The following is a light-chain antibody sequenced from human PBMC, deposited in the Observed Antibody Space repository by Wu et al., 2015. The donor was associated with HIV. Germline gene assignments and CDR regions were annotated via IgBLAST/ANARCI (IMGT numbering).Light chain of an antibody. Sequence: EIVLTQSPGTLSLSPGERATLSCRASQSVSSSYLAWYQQKPGQAPRLLIYGASSRATGIPDRFSGSGSGTDFTLTISRLEPEDFAVYYCQQYGSSRPTFGQGTKLEIK. CDR1: QSVSSSY. J-gene: IGKJ2*01. CDR3: QQYGSSRPT. V-gene: IGKV3-20*01. CDR2: GAS.